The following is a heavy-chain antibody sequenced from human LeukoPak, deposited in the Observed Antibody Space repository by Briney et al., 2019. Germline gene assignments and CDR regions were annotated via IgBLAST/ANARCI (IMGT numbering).Heavy chain of an antibody. CDR3: AIDYGGAFDI. Sequence: SETLSLTCTVTGGSISSYYWRWIQQPPGNGLEWIGYIYYSVITNYNPSLKSRVTISVDTSKNQFSLNLYSVTAADTAVYYCAIDYGGAFDIWGQGTMVTVSS. V-gene: IGHV4-59*01. D-gene: IGHD4-23*01. CDR1: GGSISSYY. CDR2: IYYSVIT. J-gene: IGHJ3*02.